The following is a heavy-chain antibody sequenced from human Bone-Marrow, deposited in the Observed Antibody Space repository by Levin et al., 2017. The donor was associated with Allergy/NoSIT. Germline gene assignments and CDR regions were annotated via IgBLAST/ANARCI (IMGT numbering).Heavy chain of an antibody. CDR2: ISTSSETI. CDR3: ARQFSAAAYYLDY. CDR1: GFSFRNFD. Sequence: AGGSLRLSCAASGFSFRNFDMNWVRQAPGKGLEWLSYISTSSETIKFADSVKGRFTISRDNVKNSVTLQMNSLRYEDTAVYFCARQFSAAAYYLDYWGRGTLVTVSS. D-gene: IGHD2-2*01. J-gene: IGHJ4*02. V-gene: IGHV3-48*02.